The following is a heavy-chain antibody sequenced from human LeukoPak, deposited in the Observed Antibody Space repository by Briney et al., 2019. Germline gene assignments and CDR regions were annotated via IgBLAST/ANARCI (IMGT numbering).Heavy chain of an antibody. CDR3: ARLSRGATIPDYYYYYMDV. V-gene: IGHV4-34*01. Sequence: SETLSLTCAVYGGSFSGYYWSWIRQPPGKGLEWIGEINHSGSTNYNPSLKSRVTISVDTSKNQFSLKLSSVTAADTAVYYCARLSRGATIPDYYYYYMDVWGKGTTVTISS. D-gene: IGHD5-12*01. CDR2: INHSGST. J-gene: IGHJ6*03. CDR1: GGSFSGYY.